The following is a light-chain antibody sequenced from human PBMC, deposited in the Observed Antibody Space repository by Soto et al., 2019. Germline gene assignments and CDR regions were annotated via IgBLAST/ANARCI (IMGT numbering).Light chain of an antibody. CDR3: QQYNNWPWP. J-gene: IGKJ1*01. V-gene: IGKV3-15*01. Sequence: EIGMSQSPATLSVSPGGRATLSCRASQSISDTLAWYQQKPGQAPRLLIYGASTRAPGFPARFSGSGSGTDFTLTISSLQSEDFAVYYCQQYNNWPWPFGQGTKVDI. CDR2: GAS. CDR1: QSISDT.